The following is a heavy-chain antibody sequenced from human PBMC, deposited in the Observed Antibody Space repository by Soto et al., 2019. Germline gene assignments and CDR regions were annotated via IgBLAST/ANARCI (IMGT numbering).Heavy chain of an antibody. J-gene: IGHJ6*02. CDR3: ASTSRGTTVTTSGGGVLPYYGMDV. CDR2: INHSGYT. D-gene: IGHD4-17*01. V-gene: IGHV4-34*01. CDR1: GGSFSGYY. Sequence: SETLSLTCAVYGGSFSGYYWSWIRQPPGKGLEWIGEINHSGYTNYNPSLKSRVTISVDTSKNQFSLKLSSVTAADTAVYYCASTSRGTTVTTSGGGVLPYYGMDVWGQGTTVTVS.